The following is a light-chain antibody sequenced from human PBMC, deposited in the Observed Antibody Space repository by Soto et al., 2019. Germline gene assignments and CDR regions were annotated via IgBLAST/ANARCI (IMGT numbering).Light chain of an antibody. J-gene: IGLJ2*01. V-gene: IGLV2-14*01. CDR2: EVT. Sequence: QSALTQPVSVSGSPGQSITISCTGTSSDVGGYKYVSWYQQHPGKAPKLIIYEVTNRPSGISNRFSGSKSGNTASLTISGLQAEDEADYFCSSYTTSSTLVFGGGTKLTVL. CDR3: SSYTTSSTLV. CDR1: SSDVGGYKY.